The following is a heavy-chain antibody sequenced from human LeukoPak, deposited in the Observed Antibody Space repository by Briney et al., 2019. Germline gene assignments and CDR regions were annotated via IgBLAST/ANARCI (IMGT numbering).Heavy chain of an antibody. CDR1: GFTFTDYW. D-gene: IGHD6-13*01. CDR3: ARDGTAAGLYFDL. Sequence: GGSLRLSCEVSGFTFTDYWMNWVRQAPGKGPEWVASISQDGSEETYVDSVKGRFTISRDNTKNSLSLQLNGLRAEDTAVYYCARDGTAAGLYFDLWGQGTLVTVSS. J-gene: IGHJ4*01. V-gene: IGHV3-7*01. CDR2: ISQDGSEE.